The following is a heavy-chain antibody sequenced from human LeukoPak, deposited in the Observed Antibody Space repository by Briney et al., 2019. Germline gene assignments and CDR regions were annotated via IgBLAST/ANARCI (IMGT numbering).Heavy chain of an antibody. CDR3: ASGLIIVGATGPFDY. D-gene: IGHD1-26*01. J-gene: IGHJ4*02. Sequence: KPGESLKISCKGSGYSFTSYWIGWVRQMPGGGREWMGPIYPGDSDTRYSPSFQGQVTISADNSISTAYLQWSSLKASDAAVYYCASGLIIVGATGPFDYWGQGTLVTVSS. CDR2: IYPGDSDT. V-gene: IGHV5-51*03. CDR1: GYSFTSYW.